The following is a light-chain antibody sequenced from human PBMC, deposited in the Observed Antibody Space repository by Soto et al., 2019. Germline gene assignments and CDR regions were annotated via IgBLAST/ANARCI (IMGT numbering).Light chain of an antibody. Sequence: DIVLTQSPATLSLSPGERATLSCRASQSVSSYLAWYQQKPGQAPRLLIYGASTRATGIPVRFSGSGSGTEFTLTISSLQSEDFAVYYCQHYNNRPLTFGGGTKVDI. V-gene: IGKV3-15*01. J-gene: IGKJ4*01. CDR2: GAS. CDR1: QSVSSY. CDR3: QHYNNRPLT.